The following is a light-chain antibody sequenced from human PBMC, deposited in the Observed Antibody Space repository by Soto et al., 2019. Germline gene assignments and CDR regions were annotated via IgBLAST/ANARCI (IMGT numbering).Light chain of an antibody. CDR2: KVS. J-gene: IGKJ5*01. CDR1: QSLVHSDGIAY. Sequence: DVVMTQCQSSLPVTLGQPASISCRSNQSLVHSDGIAYFSWFQQRPGRSPRRLIYKVSNRDSGVPARFSGSGSGTDFALKISRVEAEDVGVYYCMQGTHWPITFGQGTRLEIK. V-gene: IGKV2-30*02. CDR3: MQGTHWPIT.